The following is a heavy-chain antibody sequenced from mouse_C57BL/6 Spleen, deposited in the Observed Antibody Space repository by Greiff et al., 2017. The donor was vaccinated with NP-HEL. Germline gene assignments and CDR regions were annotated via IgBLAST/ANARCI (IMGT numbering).Heavy chain of an antibody. CDR1: GYTFTSYW. Sequence: VQLKQPGAELVKPGASVKMSCKASGYTFTSYWITWVKQRPGQGLEWIGDIYPGSGCTNYNEKFKGKATLTVDTSSSTAYMQLSSLTSEDSAVYYCARLYYGNYAWLAYWGQGTLVTVSA. CDR2: IYPGSGCT. J-gene: IGHJ3*01. V-gene: IGHV1-55*01. CDR3: ARLYYGNYAWLAY. D-gene: IGHD2-1*01.